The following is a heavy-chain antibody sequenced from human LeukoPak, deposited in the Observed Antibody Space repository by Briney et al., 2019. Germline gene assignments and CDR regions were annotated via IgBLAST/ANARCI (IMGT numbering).Heavy chain of an antibody. D-gene: IGHD2-21*02. Sequence: ASVKVSCKVSGYTLTELSMHWVRQAPGQGLEWMGIINPSGGSTSYAQKFQGRVTMTRDTSTSTVYMELSSLRSEDTAVYYCARELGAYCGGDCWAYFDYWGQGTLVTVSS. J-gene: IGHJ4*02. CDR2: INPSGGST. CDR3: ARELGAYCGGDCWAYFDY. CDR1: GYTLTELS. V-gene: IGHV1-46*01.